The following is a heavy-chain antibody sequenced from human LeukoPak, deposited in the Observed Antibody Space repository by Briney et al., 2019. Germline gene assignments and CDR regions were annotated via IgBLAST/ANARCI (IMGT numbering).Heavy chain of an antibody. CDR3: ARWAVRTGWFDP. V-gene: IGHV4-59*08. CDR1: GGSISNYY. J-gene: IGHJ5*02. CDR2: IYHSGST. Sequence: PSETLSLTCTVSGGSISNYYWSWIRQPPGKGLEWIGSIYHSGSTYYNPSLKSRVTISVDTSKNQFSLKLSSVTAADTAVYYCARWAVRTGWFDPWGQGTLVTVSS. D-gene: IGHD1-14*01.